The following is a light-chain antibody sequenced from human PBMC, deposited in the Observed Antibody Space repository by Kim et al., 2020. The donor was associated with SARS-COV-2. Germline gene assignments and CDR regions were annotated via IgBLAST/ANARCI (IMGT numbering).Light chain of an antibody. V-gene: IGLV6-57*03. CDR1: SGRIASNF. CDR3: QSGRL. J-gene: IGLJ2*01. CDR2: EDN. Sequence: SESPGKTVTISCTRSSGRIASNFVQWYQQRPGSAPTSVIYEDNQRPSWVPDRFSGSIDDSSNCASLTISGLKTEDEADYYCQSGRLFGGGTQLTVL.